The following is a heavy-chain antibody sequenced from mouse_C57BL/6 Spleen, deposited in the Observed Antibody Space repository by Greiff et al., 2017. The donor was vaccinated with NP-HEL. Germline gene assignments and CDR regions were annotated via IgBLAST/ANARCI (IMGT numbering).Heavy chain of an antibody. CDR1: GYTFTSYW. Sequence: VQLQQPGAELVRPGTSVKLSFKASGYTFTSYWMHWVKQRPGQGLEWIGVIDPSDSYTNYNQKFKGKATLTVDTSSSTAYMQLSSLTSEDSAVYYCARGEENLSVFAYWGQGTLVTVSA. CDR2: IDPSDSYT. J-gene: IGHJ3*01. CDR3: ARGEENLSVFAY. V-gene: IGHV1-59*01.